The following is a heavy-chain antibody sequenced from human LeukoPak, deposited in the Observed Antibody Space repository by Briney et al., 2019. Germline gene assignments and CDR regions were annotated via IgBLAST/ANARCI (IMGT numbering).Heavy chain of an antibody. D-gene: IGHD2/OR15-2a*01. CDR1: GGSISSSTYY. CDR2: IYYRGST. Sequence: PSETLSLTCTVSGGSISSSTYYWGWIRQPPGKGLEWIGSIYYRGSTYYNPPLKSRVTVSVDTSKNQFSLKLSSVTAADTAVYYCARHGEGSQAFHYYGMDVWGQGTTVTVSS. J-gene: IGHJ6*02. CDR3: ARHGEGSQAFHYYGMDV. V-gene: IGHV4-39*01.